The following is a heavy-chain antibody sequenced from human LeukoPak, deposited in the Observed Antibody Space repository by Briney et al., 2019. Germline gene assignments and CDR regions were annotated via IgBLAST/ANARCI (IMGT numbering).Heavy chain of an antibody. Sequence: SETLSLTCTVSGYSISSGYYWGWIRQPPGKGLEWIGSIYHSGSTYYNPSLKSRVTISVDTSKNQFSLKLSSVTAADTAVYYCARDSGYPSSWFDPWGQGTLVTVSS. D-gene: IGHD3-10*01. CDR2: IYHSGST. CDR1: GYSISSGYY. CDR3: ARDSGYPSSWFDP. V-gene: IGHV4-38-2*02. J-gene: IGHJ5*02.